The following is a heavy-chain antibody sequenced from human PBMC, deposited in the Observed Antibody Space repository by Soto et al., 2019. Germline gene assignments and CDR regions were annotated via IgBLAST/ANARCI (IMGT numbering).Heavy chain of an antibody. J-gene: IGHJ4*02. CDR1: GGSITRNNHY. D-gene: IGHD6-19*01. CDR2: ILYSGSI. CDR3: ARLGSSGWYQGSYFDY. V-gene: IGHV4-39*01. Sequence: QLQLQESGPGLVKPSETLSLTCTVSGGSITRNNHYWGWIRQSPGKGLEWIGRILYSGSINYNPSLKSRVTKSVEPSKNQCSLKMSSVTAADTAVYYCARLGSSGWYQGSYFDYWGQGTLVTVSS.